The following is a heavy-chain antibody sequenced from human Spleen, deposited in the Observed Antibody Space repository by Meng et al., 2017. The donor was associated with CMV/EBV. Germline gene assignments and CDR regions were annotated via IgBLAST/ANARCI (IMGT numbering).Heavy chain of an antibody. V-gene: IGHV4-31*02. J-gene: IGHJ4*02. CDR2: IYYSGST. CDR1: RGSLSSSGYY. Sequence: SRGSLSSSGYYWSWIRQHPGKGLEWIGYIYYSGSTFNNPSPKSRVTISVDTSKKQFFLKLSSVTAADTAVYYCARGTGITIFGVTFDYWGQGTLVTVSS. D-gene: IGHD3-3*01. CDR3: ARGTGITIFGVTFDY.